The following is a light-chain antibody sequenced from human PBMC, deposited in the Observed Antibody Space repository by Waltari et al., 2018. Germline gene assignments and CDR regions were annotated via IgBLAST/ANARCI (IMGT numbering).Light chain of an antibody. V-gene: IGKV3-11*01. Sequence: EIVLTQSPATLSLSPGERATLSCRASQSVSSYLAWYQQKPGQAPRLLIYDASNRATGIPARFIGSGSGTDFTLTSSSLEPEDFAVYYCQQRSNWPAWTFGQGTKVEIK. J-gene: IGKJ1*01. CDR1: QSVSSY. CDR3: QQRSNWPAWT. CDR2: DAS.